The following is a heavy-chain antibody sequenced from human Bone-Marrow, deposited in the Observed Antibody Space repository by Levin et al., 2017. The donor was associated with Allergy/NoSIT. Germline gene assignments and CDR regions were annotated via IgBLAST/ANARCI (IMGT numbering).Heavy chain of an antibody. CDR1: GGTFSSYT. Sequence: KISCKASGGTFSSYTISWVRQAPGQGLEWMGRIIPILGIANYAQKFQGRVTITADKSTSTAYMELSSLRSEDTAVYYCARDRGPRINVSSPGGGDYWGQGTLVTVSS. CDR2: IIPILGIA. CDR3: ARDRGPRINVSSPGGGDY. J-gene: IGHJ4*02. D-gene: IGHD3-16*01. V-gene: IGHV1-69*04.